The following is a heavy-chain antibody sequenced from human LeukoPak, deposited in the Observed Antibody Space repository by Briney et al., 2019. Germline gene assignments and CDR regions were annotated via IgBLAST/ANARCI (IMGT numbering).Heavy chain of an antibody. J-gene: IGHJ6*02. Sequence: GGSLRLSCAASGFTFSDYYMSWIRQAPGKGLEWVSYISSSGGTIYYADSVKGRFTISRDNAKNSLYLQMNSLRAEDTAVYYCAGNFWSGSYYYYGMDVWGQGTTVTVSS. CDR2: ISSSGGTI. CDR1: GFTFSDYY. V-gene: IGHV3-11*01. D-gene: IGHD3-3*01. CDR3: AGNFWSGSYYYYGMDV.